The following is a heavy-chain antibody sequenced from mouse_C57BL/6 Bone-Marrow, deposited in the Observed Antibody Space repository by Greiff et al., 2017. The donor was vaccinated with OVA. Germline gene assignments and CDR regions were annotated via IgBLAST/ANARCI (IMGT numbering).Heavy chain of an antibody. CDR2: ISSGSSTI. J-gene: IGHJ1*03. Sequence: EVQLVESGGGLVKPGGSLKLSCAASGFTFSDYGMHWVRQAPEKGLEWVAYISSGSSTIYYAATVKGRFTLSRDNAKNTLFLQMTRLRSEDTAMYYCARKDYCYDYDGWYFDVWGTGTTVTVSS. D-gene: IGHD2-4*01. CDR1: GFTFSDYG. V-gene: IGHV5-17*01. CDR3: ARKDYCYDYDGWYFDV.